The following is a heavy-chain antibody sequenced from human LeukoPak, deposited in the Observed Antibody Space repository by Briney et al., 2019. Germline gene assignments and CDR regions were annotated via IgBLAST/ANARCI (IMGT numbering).Heavy chain of an antibody. V-gene: IGHV4-31*03. CDR1: GGSISSGGYY. CDR3: ARDLLRGFMDV. Sequence: PSETLSLTCTVSGGSISSGGYYWSWIRQHPGKGLEWIGYIYYSGSTYYNPSLKSRVTISVDMSKNQFSLKLSSVTAADTAVYYCARDLLRGFMDVWGQGTTVTVSS. CDR2: IYYSGST. D-gene: IGHD6-25*01. J-gene: IGHJ6*02.